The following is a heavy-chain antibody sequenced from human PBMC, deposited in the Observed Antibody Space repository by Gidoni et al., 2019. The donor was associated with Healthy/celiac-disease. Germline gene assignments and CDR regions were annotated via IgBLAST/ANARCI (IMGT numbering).Heavy chain of an antibody. D-gene: IGHD3-10*01. CDR2: ISGDGGST. Sequence: EVQLVESGGGVVQPGGSLRLSCAASGFTFDDYAMPWVRQAPGKGLEWVSLISGDGGSTYYADSVKGRFTISRDNSKNSLYLQMNSLRTEDTALYYCAKVLWFGELSNYYGMDVWGQGTTVTVSS. V-gene: IGHV3-43*02. CDR1: GFTFDDYA. J-gene: IGHJ6*02. CDR3: AKVLWFGELSNYYGMDV.